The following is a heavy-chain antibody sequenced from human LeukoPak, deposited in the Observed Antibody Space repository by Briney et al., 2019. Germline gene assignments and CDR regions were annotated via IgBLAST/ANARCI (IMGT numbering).Heavy chain of an antibody. CDR3: APLHCSSTSCPYFDY. CDR1: GFTFSSYA. V-gene: IGHV3-23*01. Sequence: GGSLRLFCAASGFTFSSYAMSWVRQAPGKGLEWVSAISGSGGSTYYADSVKGRFTISRDNSKNTLYLQMNSLRAEDTAVYYCAPLHCSSTSCPYFDYWGQGTLVTVSS. D-gene: IGHD2-2*01. CDR2: ISGSGGST. J-gene: IGHJ4*02.